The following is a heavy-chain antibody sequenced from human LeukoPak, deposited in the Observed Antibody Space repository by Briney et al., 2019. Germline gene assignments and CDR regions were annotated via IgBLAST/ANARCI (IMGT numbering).Heavy chain of an antibody. D-gene: IGHD2-2*01. J-gene: IGHJ3*02. V-gene: IGHV4-34*01. CDR3: AVGYCSSTSCQGPNDAFDI. Sequence: KSSETLSLTCAVYGGSFSGYYWSWIRQPPGKGLEWIGEINHSGSTNYNPSLKSRVTISVDTSKNQFSLKLSSVTAADTAVYYCAVGYCSSTSCQGPNDAFDIWGQGTMVTVS. CDR2: INHSGST. CDR1: GGSFSGYY.